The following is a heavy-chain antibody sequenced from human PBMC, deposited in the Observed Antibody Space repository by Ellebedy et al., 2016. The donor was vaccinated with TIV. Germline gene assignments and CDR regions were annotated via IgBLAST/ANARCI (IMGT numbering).Heavy chain of an antibody. CDR1: GFTFDDYA. CDR2: ISWNSGSI. V-gene: IGHV3-9*01. Sequence: SLKISCAASGFTFDDYAIHWVRQAPGKGLEWVSGISWNSGSIGYADSVMGRFTISRDNAQNSLYLQMNSLRAEDTALYYCAKDKVEMATNSVAFDIWGQGTMVTVSS. D-gene: IGHD5-24*01. J-gene: IGHJ3*02. CDR3: AKDKVEMATNSVAFDI.